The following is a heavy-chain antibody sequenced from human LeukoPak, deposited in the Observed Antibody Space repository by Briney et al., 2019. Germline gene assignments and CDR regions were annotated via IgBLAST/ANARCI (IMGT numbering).Heavy chain of an antibody. V-gene: IGHV4-39*01. CDR1: GGSISSSSYY. J-gene: IGHJ1*01. CDR2: IYYSGST. D-gene: IGHD5-12*01. CDR3: ARHWSPVDHFQH. Sequence: TSETLSLTCTVSGGSISSSSYYWGWIRQPPGKGLEWIGSIYYSGSTYYNPSLKSRVTISVDTSKNQFSLKLSSVTAADTAVYYCARHWSPVDHFQHWGQGTLVTVSS.